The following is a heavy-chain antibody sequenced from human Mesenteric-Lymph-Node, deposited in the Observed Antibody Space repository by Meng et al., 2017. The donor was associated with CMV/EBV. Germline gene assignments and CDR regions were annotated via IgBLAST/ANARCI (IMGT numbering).Heavy chain of an antibody. D-gene: IGHD2-2*01. CDR3: AKYHLEWLCSTSCLNWFDP. J-gene: IGHJ5*02. Sequence: GGSLRLSCTASGFTFGDYAMTWVRQAPGKGLEWVGFIRSKAYVGTTKYAASVKGRFTISRDDSKNTLYLQMNSLRAEDTAVYYCAKYHLEWLCSTSCLNWFDPWGQGTLVTVSS. V-gene: IGHV3-49*04. CDR1: GFTFGDYA. CDR2: IRSKAYVGTT.